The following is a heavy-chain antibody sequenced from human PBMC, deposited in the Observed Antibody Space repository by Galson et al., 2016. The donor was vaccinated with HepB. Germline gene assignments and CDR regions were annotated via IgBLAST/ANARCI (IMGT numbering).Heavy chain of an antibody. D-gene: IGHD3-22*01. J-gene: IGHJ4*02. CDR3: ARKWAYDRTIIDY. CDR2: ISYDGNNK. V-gene: IGHV3-30-3*01. Sequence: SLRLSCAASGFTFSSYAMHWVRQAPGKGLGWVALISYDGNNKYYADSVRGRFTISRDNSKNTLYLQMNSLRPEDTAVYYCARKWAYDRTIIDYWGQGTLVTVSS. CDR1: GFTFSSYA.